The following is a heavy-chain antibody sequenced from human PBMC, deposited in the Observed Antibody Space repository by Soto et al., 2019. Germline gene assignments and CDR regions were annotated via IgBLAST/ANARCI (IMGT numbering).Heavy chain of an antibody. D-gene: IGHD3-3*01. Sequence: SETLSLTCTVSGGSISSSSYYWGWIRQPPGKGLEWIGSIYYSGSTYYNPSLESRVTISVDTSKNQFSLKLSSVTAADTAVYYCAEGLSSYDFWSGYRTNYYYGMDVWGQGTTVTVSS. CDR2: IYYSGST. J-gene: IGHJ6*02. CDR1: GGSISSSSYY. V-gene: IGHV4-39*01. CDR3: AEGLSSYDFWSGYRTNYYYGMDV.